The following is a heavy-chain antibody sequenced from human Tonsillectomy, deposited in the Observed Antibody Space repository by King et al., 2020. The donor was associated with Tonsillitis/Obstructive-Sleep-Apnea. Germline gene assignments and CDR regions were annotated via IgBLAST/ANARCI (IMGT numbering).Heavy chain of an antibody. D-gene: IGHD3-3*01. CDR1: GFTFSSYW. J-gene: IGHJ4*02. CDR2: INRDGSGT. V-gene: IGHV3-74*01. CDR3: VRSTYYDFYFDY. Sequence: VQLVESGGGLVQPGGSLRLSCAASGFTFSSYWMHWVRQAPGGGLVWVSRINRDGSGTSYADSVKGRFTISRDNAKNTLYLQMNSLRAEDTAFFYCVRSTYYDFYFDYWGQGALVTVSS.